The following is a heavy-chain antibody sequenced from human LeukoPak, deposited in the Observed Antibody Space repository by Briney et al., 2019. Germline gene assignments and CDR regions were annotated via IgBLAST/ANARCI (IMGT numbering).Heavy chain of an antibody. CDR3: AKHRSGIAASGSNY. D-gene: IGHD6-13*01. J-gene: IGHJ4*02. CDR2: ISGSGGDSGGST. V-gene: IGHV3-23*01. CDR1: GFTFSSYG. Sequence: GGSLRLSCAASGFTFSSYGMSWVRQAPGKGLEWVSVSVISGSGGDSGGSTYYADSVKGRFTISRDDSNNTLYLQMNNLKVEDTAVYYCAKHRSGIAASGSNYWGQGTLVSVSS.